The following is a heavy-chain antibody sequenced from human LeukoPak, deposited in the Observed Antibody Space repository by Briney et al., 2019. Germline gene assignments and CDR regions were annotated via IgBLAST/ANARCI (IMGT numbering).Heavy chain of an antibody. CDR2: INPNSGGT. D-gene: IGHD3-10*01. CDR3: ARDLLRFGGYMDV. J-gene: IGHJ6*03. Sequence: GASVKVSCKAFGYTFTSNYMHWVRQAPGQGPEWMGGINPNSGGTNYAQKFQGRVTMTRDTSISTAYMELSRLRSDDTAVYYCARDLLRFGGYMDVWGKGTTVTVSS. V-gene: IGHV1-2*02. CDR1: GYTFTSNY.